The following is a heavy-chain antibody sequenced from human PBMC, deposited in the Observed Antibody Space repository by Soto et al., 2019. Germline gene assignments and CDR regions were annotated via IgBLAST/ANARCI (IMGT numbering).Heavy chain of an antibody. V-gene: IGHV3-48*03. CDR3: ARAPKGVINWFDP. J-gene: IGHJ5*02. Sequence: LRLSCAASGFTFSSYEMNWVRQAPGKGLEWVSYISSSGSTIYYADSVKGRFTISRDNAKNSLYLQMNSLRAEDTAVYYCARAPKGVINWFDPWGQGTLVTVS. CDR2: ISSSGSTI. CDR1: GFTFSSYE. D-gene: IGHD3-16*01.